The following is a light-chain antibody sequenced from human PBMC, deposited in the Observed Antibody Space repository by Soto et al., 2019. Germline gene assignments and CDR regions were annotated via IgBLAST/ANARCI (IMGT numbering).Light chain of an antibody. CDR2: YDS. V-gene: IGLV3-21*04. CDR1: KIGSKS. Sequence: SYELTQPPSLSLAPGETARITCGGNKIGSKSVHWYQQKPGQAPVLVIYYDSDRPSGIPERFSGSNSGNTATLTISRVEAGDEADYCCQVWDSSSEHVVFGGGTKLTVL. J-gene: IGLJ2*01. CDR3: QVWDSSSEHVV.